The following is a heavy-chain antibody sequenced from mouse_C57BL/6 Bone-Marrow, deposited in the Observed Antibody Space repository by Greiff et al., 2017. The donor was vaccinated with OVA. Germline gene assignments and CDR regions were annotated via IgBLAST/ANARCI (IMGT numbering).Heavy chain of an antibody. V-gene: IGHV1-55*01. J-gene: IGHJ4*01. CDR2: IYPGSGST. Sequence: QVQLKQSGAELVKPGASVKMSCKASGYTFTSYWLTWVKQRPGQGLEWIGDIYPGSGSTNYNEKFKSKATLTVDTSSSTAYMQLSSLTSEDSAVYYCARYYYYAMDYWGQGTSVTVSS. CDR1: GYTFTSYW. CDR3: ARYYYYAMDY.